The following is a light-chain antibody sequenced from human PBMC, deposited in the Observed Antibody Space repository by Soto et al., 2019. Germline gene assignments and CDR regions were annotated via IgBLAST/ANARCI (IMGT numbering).Light chain of an antibody. CDR2: GAS. V-gene: IGKV3-20*01. CDR1: QSVSSSY. CDR3: QHYGSLVLT. Sequence: EIVLTQSPGTLSLSPGERATLSCRASQSVSSSYLDWYQQKPGQAPRLLIYGASSRATGIPDRFSGSGSGTDFTLTISSLEPEDFAVYYCQHYGSLVLTFGGGTKVEIK. J-gene: IGKJ4*01.